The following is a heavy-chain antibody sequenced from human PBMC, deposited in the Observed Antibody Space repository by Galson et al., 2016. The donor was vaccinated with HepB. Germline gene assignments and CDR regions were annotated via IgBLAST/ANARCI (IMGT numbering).Heavy chain of an antibody. CDR3: ARHIAVAGTRGFDY. CDR2: TYHTGST. J-gene: IGHJ4*02. Sequence: SETLSLTCAVSGASVSSTWWSWVRQPPGKGLDWIGGTYHTGSTNFNPSLMSRVTISLDKSKNQLSLMLTSVTAADTAVYYCARHIAVAGTRGFDYWGQGALVTVSS. CDR1: GASVSSTW. V-gene: IGHV4-4*02. D-gene: IGHD6-19*01.